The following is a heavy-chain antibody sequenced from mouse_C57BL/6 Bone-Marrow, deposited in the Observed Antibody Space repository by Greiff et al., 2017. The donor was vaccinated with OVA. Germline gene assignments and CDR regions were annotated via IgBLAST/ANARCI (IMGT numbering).Heavy chain of an antibody. Sequence: EVKLMESGAELVRPGASVKLSCTASGINIKDDYMHWVKQRPEQGLEWIGWIDPENGDTEYASKFQGQATITVDTSSNTAYLQLSSLTSEDTAVYYCDVYYYWGQGTTLTVSS. CDR3: DVYYY. J-gene: IGHJ2*01. CDR1: GINIKDDY. CDR2: IDPENGDT. D-gene: IGHD2-3*01. V-gene: IGHV14-4*01.